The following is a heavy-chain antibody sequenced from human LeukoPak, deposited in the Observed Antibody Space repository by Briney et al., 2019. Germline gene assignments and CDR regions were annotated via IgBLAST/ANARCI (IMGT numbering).Heavy chain of an antibody. Sequence: GGSLRLSCAASGFTFSSYAMHWVRQAPGKGLEWVAVMSSDGSKKYYADSVKGRFTISRDNSKNTLYLQMNSLRAEDTAVYYCAKKFTGTTVITGDYFDYWGQGTLVTVSS. J-gene: IGHJ4*02. CDR2: MSSDGSKK. CDR1: GFTFSSYA. V-gene: IGHV3-30-3*02. CDR3: AKKFTGTTVITGDYFDY. D-gene: IGHD4-23*01.